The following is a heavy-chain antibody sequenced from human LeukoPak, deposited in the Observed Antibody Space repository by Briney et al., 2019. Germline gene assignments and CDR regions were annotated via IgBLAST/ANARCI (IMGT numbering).Heavy chain of an antibody. CDR2: MNPNSGNT. J-gene: IGHJ4*02. Sequence: ASVKVSCKASGYTFTSYDINWVRQATGQGLEWMGWMNPNSGNTGYAQKFQGRVTMTRNTSISTAYMELSSLRSEDTAVYYCARFGIAVAGMISDLDYWGQGTLVTVSS. V-gene: IGHV1-8*01. CDR3: ARFGIAVAGMISDLDY. D-gene: IGHD6-19*01. CDR1: GYTFTSYD.